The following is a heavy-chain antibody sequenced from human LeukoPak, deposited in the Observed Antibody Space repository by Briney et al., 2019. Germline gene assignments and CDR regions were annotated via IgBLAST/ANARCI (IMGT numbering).Heavy chain of an antibody. CDR3: ARDGPIAPAGGLFDY. CDR1: GVSFSSASTT. D-gene: IGHD6-13*01. Sequence: SQTLSLTCAISGVSFSSASTTWNWLTQSPSIGLEWLGRTYYSTKSNNDYAVSVKSLITINPDTSTNQFSLQLDWVTAEDTAVYYCARDGPIAPAGGLFDYWGQGTLGNVSA. J-gene: IGHJ4*02. CDR2: TYYSTKSNN. V-gene: IGHV6-1*01.